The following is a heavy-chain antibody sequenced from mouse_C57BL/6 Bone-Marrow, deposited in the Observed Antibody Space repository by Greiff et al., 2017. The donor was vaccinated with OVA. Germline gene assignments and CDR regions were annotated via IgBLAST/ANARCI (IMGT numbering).Heavy chain of an antibody. CDR3: ARGGYYDYDGGAWFAY. CDR1: GYTFTDYN. D-gene: IGHD2-4*01. CDR2: INSNNGGT. V-gene: IGHV1-18*01. Sequence: VHVKQSGPELAKPGASVKITCKASGYTFTDYNMDWVKQSHGKSLEWIGDINSNNGGTIYNQKFKGKANLTVDKSSSTAYMELRSLTSEDTAVYYCARGGYYDYDGGAWFAYWGQGALVTVSA. J-gene: IGHJ3*01.